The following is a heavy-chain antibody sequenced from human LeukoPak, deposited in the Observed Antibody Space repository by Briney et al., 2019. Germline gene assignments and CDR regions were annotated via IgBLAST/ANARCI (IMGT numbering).Heavy chain of an antibody. V-gene: IGHV1-18*01. D-gene: IGHD3-10*01. J-gene: IGHJ4*02. CDR2: ISAYNGNT. CDR1: GGIFSKYG. Sequence: ASVKVSCKASGGIFSKYGISWVRQAPGQGLEWMAWISAYNGNTNYAQKLQGRVSMTTDTSTNTAYMELTSLRSDDTAVYYCVRDNYASGSYITYWGRGTLVTVSS. CDR3: VRDNYASGSYITY.